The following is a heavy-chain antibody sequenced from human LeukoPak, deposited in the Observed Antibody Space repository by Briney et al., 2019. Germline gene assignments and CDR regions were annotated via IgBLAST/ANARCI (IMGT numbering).Heavy chain of an antibody. CDR1: GYTFSSYS. V-gene: IGHV3-21*01. Sequence: PRGSLRLSCAASGYTFSSYSINWVRQAPGKGLEWVSSIIITSNYIYHAGSVRGRFRISRDDARDSLYLQMNSLRAEDTAVYYCVRLRRNIWGQGTLVTV. J-gene: IGHJ4*02. D-gene: IGHD1/OR15-1a*01. CDR2: IIITSNYI. CDR3: VRLRRNI.